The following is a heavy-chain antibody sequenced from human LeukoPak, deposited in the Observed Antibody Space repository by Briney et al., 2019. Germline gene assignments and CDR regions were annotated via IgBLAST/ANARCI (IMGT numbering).Heavy chain of an antibody. J-gene: IGHJ3*02. Sequence: VSGPTLVNPTQTLTLTCTFSGFSLSSGAVGVGWIRQPPGGALEWLGVIYENDEKLYSSSLQNRLSTTKDTSKNQVVLTMANMDPVDTATYYCAHRHRGVASDIWGQGTMVTVSS. CDR1: GFSLSSGAVG. CDR2: IYENDEK. V-gene: IGHV2-5*01. CDR3: AHRHRGVASDI. D-gene: IGHD2-15*01.